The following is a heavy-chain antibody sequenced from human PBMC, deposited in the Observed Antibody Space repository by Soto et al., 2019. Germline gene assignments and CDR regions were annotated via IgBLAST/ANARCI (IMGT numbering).Heavy chain of an antibody. D-gene: IGHD6-25*01. CDR1: GGTFSSYA. CDR3: ARGRAAGPFDY. V-gene: IGHV1-69*06. Sequence: ASLKVSCRASGGTFSSYAISWVRQAPGQGLEWMGGIIPIFGTANYAQKFQGRVTITADKSTSTAYMELSSLRSEDTAVYYCARGRAAGPFDYWGQGTLVTVSS. CDR2: IIPIFGTA. J-gene: IGHJ4*02.